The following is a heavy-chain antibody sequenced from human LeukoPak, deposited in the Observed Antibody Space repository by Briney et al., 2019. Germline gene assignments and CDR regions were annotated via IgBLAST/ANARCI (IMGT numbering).Heavy chain of an antibody. V-gene: IGHV1-46*01. J-gene: IGHJ3*02. CDR2: INPSGGST. CDR1: GYTFTSYY. Sequence: ASVKVSCKASGYTFTSYYMHWVRQAPGQGLEWMGIINPSGGSTSYAQKFQGRVTMTRDTSTSTVYMELSSLRSEDTAVYYCARDPLNVVVVAATRRGLAFDIWGQGTMVTVSS. D-gene: IGHD2-15*01. CDR3: ARDPLNVVVVAATRRGLAFDI.